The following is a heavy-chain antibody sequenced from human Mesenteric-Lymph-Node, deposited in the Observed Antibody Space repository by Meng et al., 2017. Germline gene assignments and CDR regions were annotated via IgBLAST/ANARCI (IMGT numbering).Heavy chain of an antibody. CDR2: INPNSGGT. V-gene: IGHV1-2*02. CDR1: GYIFTTYA. Sequence: ASVKVSCKASGYIFTTYAMNWVRQAPGQGLEWMGWINPNSGGTNYAQKFQGRVTMTRDTSISTAYMELSRLRSDDTAVYYCARDRITMVRGAGWFDPWGQGTLVTVSS. CDR3: ARDRITMVRGAGWFDP. J-gene: IGHJ5*02. D-gene: IGHD3-10*01.